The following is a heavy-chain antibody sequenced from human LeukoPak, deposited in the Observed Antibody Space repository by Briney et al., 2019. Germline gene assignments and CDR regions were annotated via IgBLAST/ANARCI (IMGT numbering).Heavy chain of an antibody. Sequence: SSETLSLTSTVSGASISSYYWSCIRQPAGKGLEWIGHLYTSGSTNYNPSLKSRVTMSLDTSKNRFSLKLSSVTAADTAVYYCARDLVCVNSQRAYWFDRWGQGALVTVSS. J-gene: IGHJ5*02. CDR2: LYTSGST. CDR3: ARDLVCVNSQRAYWFDR. D-gene: IGHD2-8*01. V-gene: IGHV4-4*07. CDR1: GASISSYY.